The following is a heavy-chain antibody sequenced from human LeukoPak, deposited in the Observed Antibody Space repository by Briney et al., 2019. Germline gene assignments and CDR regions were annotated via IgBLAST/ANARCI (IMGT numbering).Heavy chain of an antibody. CDR2: ISAYNGNT. V-gene: IGHV1-18*01. CDR3: ARGLGYCSGGSCYGSDY. Sequence: ASVTVSCTASGYTFTSYGISWVRQAPGQGLEWMGWISAYNGNTNYAQKLQGRVTMTTDTSTSTAYMELRSLRSDDTAVYYCARGLGYCSGGSCYGSDYWGQGTLVTVSS. D-gene: IGHD2-15*01. J-gene: IGHJ4*02. CDR1: GYTFTSYG.